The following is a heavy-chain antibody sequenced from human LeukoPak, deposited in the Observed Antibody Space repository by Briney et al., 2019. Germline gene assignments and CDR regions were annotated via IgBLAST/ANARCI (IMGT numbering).Heavy chain of an antibody. V-gene: IGHV3-23*01. D-gene: IGHD1-26*01. CDR1: GFTIRSYA. CDR2: IGCNGGST. CDR3: AKVGVLGATRYFDY. Sequence: QPGGTLRLSCAASGFTIRSYAMSWIRQAPGKGLEWVSVIGCNGGSTSYADSVKVPISISRANTKNSLYLHMDSLRAEDTYVYSCAKVGVLGATRYFDYWGQGTLVTVSS. J-gene: IGHJ4*02.